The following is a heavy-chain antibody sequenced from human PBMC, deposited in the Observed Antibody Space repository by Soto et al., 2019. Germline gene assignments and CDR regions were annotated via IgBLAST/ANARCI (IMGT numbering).Heavy chain of an antibody. CDR3: ARILSSTISSPVPKPGAFDI. V-gene: IGHV3-21*01. J-gene: IGHJ3*02. D-gene: IGHD3-9*01. CDR2: ISSSSSYI. Sequence: GGSLRLSCAASGFTFSSYSMNWVRQAPGKGLEWVSSISSSSSYIYYADSVKGRFTISRDNAKNSLYLQMNSLRAEDTAVYYCARILSSTISSPVPKPGAFDIWGQGTMVTVSS. CDR1: GFTFSSYS.